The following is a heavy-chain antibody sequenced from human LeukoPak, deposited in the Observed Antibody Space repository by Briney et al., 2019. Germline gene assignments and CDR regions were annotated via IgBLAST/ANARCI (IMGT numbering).Heavy chain of an antibody. Sequence: PSETLSLTCTVSGGSISSYYWSWIRQPAGKGLEWIGRIYTSGSTNYNPSLKSRVTMSVDTSKNQFSLKLSSVTAADTAVYYSATDIVDRLAFDIWGQGTMVTVSS. V-gene: IGHV4-4*07. J-gene: IGHJ3*02. CDR3: ATDIVDRLAFDI. CDR2: IYTSGST. D-gene: IGHD5-12*01. CDR1: GGSISSYY.